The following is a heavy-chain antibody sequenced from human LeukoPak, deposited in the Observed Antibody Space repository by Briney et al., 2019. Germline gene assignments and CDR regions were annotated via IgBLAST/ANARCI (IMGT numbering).Heavy chain of an antibody. CDR2: ISWNSGSI. CDR3: AKDGNFGVVILSPPNFDY. Sequence: GRSLRLSCAASGFTFDDYAMHWVRQAPGKGLEWVSGISWNSGSIGYADSVKGRFTISRDNAKNSLYLQMNSLTAQDTAIYYCAKDGNFGVVILSPPNFDYWGQGTLVTASS. V-gene: IGHV3-9*01. J-gene: IGHJ4*02. CDR1: GFTFDDYA. D-gene: IGHD3-3*01.